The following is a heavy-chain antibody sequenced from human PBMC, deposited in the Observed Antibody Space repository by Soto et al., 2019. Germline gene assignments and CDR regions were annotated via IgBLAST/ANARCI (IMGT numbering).Heavy chain of an antibody. V-gene: IGHV3-48*02. CDR2: ISSSSSNI. CDR1: GFTFSNYG. CDR3: AKGARGMGYFDY. Sequence: GSLRLSCAASGFTFSNYGMNWVRQAPGKGLEWVSYISSSSSNIYYADSVKGRFTISRDNAKNSLYLQVNSLRDEDSAVYYCAKGARGMGYFDYWGQGTLVTVSS. J-gene: IGHJ4*02. D-gene: IGHD1-20*01.